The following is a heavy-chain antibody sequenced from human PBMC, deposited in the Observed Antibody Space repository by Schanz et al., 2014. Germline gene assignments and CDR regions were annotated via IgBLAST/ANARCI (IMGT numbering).Heavy chain of an antibody. CDR3: AREILAGGHFDY. CDR2: ISYDGGHK. Sequence: QVQLVESGGGVVQPGRSLRLSCAASGFTFSSYAMHWVRQAPGRGLQWVALISYDGGHKYYADSVKGRFTISRDNSKNTLYLRMISLRAEDTAMFYCAREILAGGHFDYWGQGTLVSVSS. CDR1: GFTFSSYA. J-gene: IGHJ4*02. D-gene: IGHD2-15*01. V-gene: IGHV3-30*04.